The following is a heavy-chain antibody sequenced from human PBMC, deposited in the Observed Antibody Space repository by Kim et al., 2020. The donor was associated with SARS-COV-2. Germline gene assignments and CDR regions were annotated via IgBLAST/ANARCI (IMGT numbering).Heavy chain of an antibody. Sequence: ASVKVSCKASGYTFTSVAINWVRQAPGQGLEWMGWINTNTGIPTYALGFSGRFVFSLDTSASTAYLQINNLATEDTAVYYCARDGDGQLNYSFVFWGQGT. CDR3: ARDGDGQLNYSFVF. CDR1: GYTFTSVA. J-gene: IGHJ4*02. CDR2: INTNTGIP. V-gene: IGHV7-4-1*02. D-gene: IGHD5-18*01.